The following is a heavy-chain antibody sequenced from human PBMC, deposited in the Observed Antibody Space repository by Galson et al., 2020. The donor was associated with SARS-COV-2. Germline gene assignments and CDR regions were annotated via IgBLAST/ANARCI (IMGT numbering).Heavy chain of an antibody. J-gene: IGHJ4*02. Sequence: GESLKISCKGSGYSFSNYWIGWVRQMPGKGLEWMGIIYPGDSDTRYSPSFQAQVTISADKSISTSYLQWSSLKDSDTAMYYCARRSLDTAMVPDYWGQGTLVTVSS. CDR1: GYSFSNYW. CDR3: ARRSLDTAMVPDY. V-gene: IGHV5-51*01. D-gene: IGHD5-18*01. CDR2: IYPGDSDT.